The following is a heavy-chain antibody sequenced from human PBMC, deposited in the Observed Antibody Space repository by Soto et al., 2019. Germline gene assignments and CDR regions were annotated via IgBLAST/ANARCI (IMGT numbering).Heavy chain of an antibody. CDR2: ISGGGGST. CDR3: AKDTYDFWSGYDY. Sequence: GGSLRLSCAASGFTLSSYAMSWVRQAPGKGLEWVSGISGGGGSTYYADSGKGRFTISRDNSKNTLYLQMNSLRAEDTAVYYCAKDTYDFWSGYDYWGQGTLVTVSS. V-gene: IGHV3-23*01. J-gene: IGHJ4*02. CDR1: GFTLSSYA. D-gene: IGHD3-3*01.